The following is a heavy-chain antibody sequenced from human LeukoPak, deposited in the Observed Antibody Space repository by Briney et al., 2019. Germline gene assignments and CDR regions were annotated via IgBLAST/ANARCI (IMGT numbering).Heavy chain of an antibody. J-gene: IGHJ4*02. V-gene: IGHV5-51*01. CDR3: ARGAVDTAMVYYFDY. CDR2: IYPGDSDT. D-gene: IGHD5-18*01. CDR1: GYSFTSYW. Sequence: GESLKISCKGYGYSFTSYWIGWVRQMPGKGLEWMGIIYPGDSDTRYSPSFQGQVTISADKSISTAYLQWSSLKASDTAMYYCARGAVDTAMVYYFDYWGQGTLVTVSS.